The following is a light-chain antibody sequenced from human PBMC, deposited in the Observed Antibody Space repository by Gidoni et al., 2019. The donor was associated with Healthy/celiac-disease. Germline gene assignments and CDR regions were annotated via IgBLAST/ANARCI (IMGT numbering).Light chain of an antibody. CDR3: QQYNSYPGT. Sequence: DIQMTQSPSTLSASVGDRVTITRRARQSISRWLAWYQQKPGKAPKLLIYDASSLEIGVPSRFSGSGSVTEFTFTISCLQPDEFATYYCQQYNSYPGTFGQGTKVEIK. CDR2: DAS. CDR1: QSISRW. V-gene: IGKV1-5*01. J-gene: IGKJ1*01.